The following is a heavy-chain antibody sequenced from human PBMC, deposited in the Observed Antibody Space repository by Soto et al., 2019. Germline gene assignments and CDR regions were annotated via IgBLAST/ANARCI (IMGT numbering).Heavy chain of an antibody. CDR3: ATAAPYCSSVVCAFDI. Sequence: PLNVSCKASGYTYTSSGRSWVRQAPGQGLEWMGWINTYNAKTNFPQKLQGRVTMTTDTSTSTAYMELSSLRSEDTAVYYCATAAPYCSSVVCAFDIWGQGTMVTVSS. CDR1: GYTYTSSG. J-gene: IGHJ3*02. CDR2: INTYNAKT. V-gene: IGHV1-18*01. D-gene: IGHD2-2*01.